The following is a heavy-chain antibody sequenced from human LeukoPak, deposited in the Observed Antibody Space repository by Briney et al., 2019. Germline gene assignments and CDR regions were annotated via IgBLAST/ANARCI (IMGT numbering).Heavy chain of an antibody. D-gene: IGHD5-18*01. Sequence: SAKVSCKASGGTFSSYAISWVRQAPGQGLEWMGRIIPILGIANYAQKFQGRVTITADKSTSTAYMELSSLRSEDTAVYYCARDRRAAMVTTRWYFDLWGRGTLVTVSS. V-gene: IGHV1-69*04. J-gene: IGHJ2*01. CDR1: GGTFSSYA. CDR2: IIPILGIA. CDR3: ARDRRAAMVTTRWYFDL.